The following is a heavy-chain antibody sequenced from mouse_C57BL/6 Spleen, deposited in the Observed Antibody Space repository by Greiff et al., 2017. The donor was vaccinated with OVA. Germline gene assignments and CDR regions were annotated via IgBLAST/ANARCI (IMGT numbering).Heavy chain of an antibody. J-gene: IGHJ3*01. CDR3: AREEAGAWFAY. Sequence: QVQLQQPGAELVMPGASVKLSCKASGYTFTSYWMHWVKQRPGQGLEWIGEIDPSDSYTNYNQKFKGKSTLTVDKSSSTAYMQLSSLTSEDSAVYYCAREEAGAWFAYWGQGTLVTVSA. CDR1: GYTFTSYW. CDR2: IDPSDSYT. V-gene: IGHV1-69*01. D-gene: IGHD1-1*02.